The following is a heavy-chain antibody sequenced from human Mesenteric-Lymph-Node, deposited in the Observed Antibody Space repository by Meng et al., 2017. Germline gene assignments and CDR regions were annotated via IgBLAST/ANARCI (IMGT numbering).Heavy chain of an antibody. CDR2: INHSGST. J-gene: IGHJ4*02. Sequence: GSLRLSCAVYGGSFSGYYWSWIRQPPGKGLEWIGEINHSGSTNYNPSLKSRVTISVDTSKNQFSLKLSSVTAADTAVYYCARSYYYDSSGYGDYWGQGTLVTVSS. D-gene: IGHD3-22*01. CDR3: ARSYYYDSSGYGDY. CDR1: GGSFSGYY. V-gene: IGHV4-34*01.